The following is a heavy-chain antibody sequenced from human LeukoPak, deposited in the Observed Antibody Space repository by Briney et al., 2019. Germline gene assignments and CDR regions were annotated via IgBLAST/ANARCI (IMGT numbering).Heavy chain of an antibody. J-gene: IGHJ4*02. D-gene: IGHD6-19*01. V-gene: IGHV4-59*01. CDR3: AGHTYTGLGDY. CDR2: IYYSGST. Sequence: PSGNPFLPCTVSGGPISSYYWSLIPAPPREGLEWIGYIYYSGSTNYNPSLKSRVTISVDTSKNQFSLKLSSVTAADTAVYYCAGHTYTGLGDYWGQGTLVTVSS. CDR1: GGPISSYY.